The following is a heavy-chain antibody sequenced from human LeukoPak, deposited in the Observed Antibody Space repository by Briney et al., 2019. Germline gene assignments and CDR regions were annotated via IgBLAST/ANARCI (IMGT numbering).Heavy chain of an antibody. CDR2: INPNNGGT. D-gene: IGHD3-3*01. Sequence: ASVKVSCKAYGYTFTGYFIHWVRQAPGQGLEWMGWINPNNGGTKYEQKFQGRVTMTRDSSISTAYMELSRLRFDDTAVYYCAVWRGYVDFWSGPFDYWGQGTLATVSS. CDR1: GYTFTGYF. CDR3: AVWRGYVDFWSGPFDY. V-gene: IGHV1-2*02. J-gene: IGHJ4*02.